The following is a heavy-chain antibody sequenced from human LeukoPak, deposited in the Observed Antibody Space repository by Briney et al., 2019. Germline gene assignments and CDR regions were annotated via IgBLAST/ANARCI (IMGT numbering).Heavy chain of an antibody. CDR2: IYYSGST. CDR1: GGPISSYY. CDR3: ARAVLAAAGTIPHFDY. D-gene: IGHD6-13*01. V-gene: IGHV4-59*08. J-gene: IGHJ4*02. Sequence: SETLSLTCTVSGGPISSYYWSWIRQPPGKGLEWIGYIYYSGSTNYNPSLKSRVTISVDTSKNQFSLKLSSVTAADTAVYYCARAVLAAAGTIPHFDYWGQGTLVTVSS.